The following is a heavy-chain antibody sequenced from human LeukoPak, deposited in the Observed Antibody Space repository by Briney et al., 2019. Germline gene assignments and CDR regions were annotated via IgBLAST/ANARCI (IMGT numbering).Heavy chain of an antibody. CDR2: ISGSGGST. D-gene: IGHD3-10*01. J-gene: IGHJ4*02. V-gene: IGHV3-23*01. CDR1: GFTFSSYA. CDR3: AKGAPLGVTMVRGVIIAAGPFDY. Sequence: GGSLRLSCAASGFTFSSYAMSWVRQAPGKGLEWVSAISGSGGSTYYADSVKGRFTISRDNSKNTLYLQMNSLRAEDTAVYYCAKGAPLGVTMVRGVIIAAGPFDYWGQGTLVTVSS.